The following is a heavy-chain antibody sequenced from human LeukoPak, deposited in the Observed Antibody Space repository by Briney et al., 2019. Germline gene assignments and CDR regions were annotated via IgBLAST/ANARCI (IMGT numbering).Heavy chain of an antibody. Sequence: ASVKVSCKASGYTFTSYGISWVRQAPGQGLEWMGWISAYNGNTNYAQKLQGRVTMTTDTSTSTAYMELRSLRSDDTAVYYCARMDIVVVPAVEPLDYWGQGTLVTVSS. CDR1: GYTFTSYG. D-gene: IGHD2-2*03. CDR3: ARMDIVVVPAVEPLDY. CDR2: ISAYNGNT. V-gene: IGHV1-18*01. J-gene: IGHJ4*02.